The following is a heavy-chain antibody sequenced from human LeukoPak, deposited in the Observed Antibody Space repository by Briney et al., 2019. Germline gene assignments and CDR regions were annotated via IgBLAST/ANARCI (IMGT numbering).Heavy chain of an antibody. D-gene: IGHD2-15*01. CDR2: IYSGGNT. CDR1: GFTVSSNY. CDR3: AKSGLNRFDY. Sequence: GALRLSCAASGFTVSSNYMSWVRQAPGKGLEWVSLIYSGGNTYYADSVKGRFTISRDNSKNTLYLQMNTLRAEDTAVYYCAKSGLNRFDYWGQGTLVTVSS. V-gene: IGHV3-53*01. J-gene: IGHJ4*02.